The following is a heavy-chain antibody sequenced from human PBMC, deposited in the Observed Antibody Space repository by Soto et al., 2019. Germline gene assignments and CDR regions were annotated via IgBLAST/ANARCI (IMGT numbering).Heavy chain of an antibody. CDR1: GASISVQSYY. CDR2: SYYSGTT. Sequence: PXAILSLTCTVSGASISVQSYYWTWIRQPPGKGLEWIGSSYYSGTTYFNPSLKSRATISVDTSKNQFSLRLTSVTAADTEIYYCKRRYNWNDNYFDTWGQGALVTV. V-gene: IGHV4-39*01. D-gene: IGHD1-20*01. CDR3: KRRYNWNDNYFDT. J-gene: IGHJ5*02.